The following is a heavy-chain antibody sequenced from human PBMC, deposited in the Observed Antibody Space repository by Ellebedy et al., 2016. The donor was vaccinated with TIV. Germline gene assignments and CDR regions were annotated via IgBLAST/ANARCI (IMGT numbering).Heavy chain of an antibody. CDR1: GYSFASYW. CDR3: ARLAYGGNWGAFDI. CDR2: IHPGDSDT. Sequence: GESLKISCKGSGYSFASYWIGWVRQMPGKGLEWMGIIHPGDSDTRHSPSFQGPVTISADNSISTAYLQWSSLKASDTAMYYCARLAYGGNWGAFDIWGQGTMVTVSS. V-gene: IGHV5-51*01. J-gene: IGHJ3*02. D-gene: IGHD4-23*01.